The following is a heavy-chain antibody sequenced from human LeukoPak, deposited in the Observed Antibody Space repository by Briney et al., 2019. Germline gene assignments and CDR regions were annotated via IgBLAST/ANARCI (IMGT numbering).Heavy chain of an antibody. CDR3: AKDYVGYNRNYSPWFDP. D-gene: IGHD1-7*01. J-gene: IGHJ5*02. CDR2: ISWNSGNI. CDR1: GFTFEDYA. V-gene: IGHV3-9*01. Sequence: PGRSLRLSCAASGFTFEDYAMHWVRQAPGKGLEWVSGISWNSGNIGYADSVKGRFTISRDNAKNSLYLQMNSLRAEDTALYYCAKDYVGYNRNYSPWFDPWGQGTLVTVSS.